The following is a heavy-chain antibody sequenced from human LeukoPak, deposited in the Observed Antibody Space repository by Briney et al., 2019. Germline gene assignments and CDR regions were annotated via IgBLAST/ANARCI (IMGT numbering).Heavy chain of an antibody. Sequence: PSETLSLTCADYGGSFSGYYWSWIRQPPGKRLEWIGEINHSGSTNYNPSLKSRVTISVDTSKNQFSLKLSSVTAADTAVYYCARGLSEVGATPYFDYWGQGTLVTVSS. J-gene: IGHJ4*02. CDR3: ARGLSEVGATPYFDY. D-gene: IGHD1-26*01. CDR2: INHSGST. CDR1: GGSFSGYY. V-gene: IGHV4-34*01.